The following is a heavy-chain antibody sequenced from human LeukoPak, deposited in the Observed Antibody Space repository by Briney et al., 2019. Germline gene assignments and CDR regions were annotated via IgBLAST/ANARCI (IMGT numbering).Heavy chain of an antibody. V-gene: IGHV1-8*01. J-gene: IGHJ6*03. Sequence: ASVTVSCKASGYTFTSYDINWVRQATGQGLEWMGWMNPNSGNTGYAQKFQGRVTMTRNTSISTAYMELSSLRSEDTAVYYCARGPRPYYYMDVWGKGTTVTVSS. CDR2: MNPNSGNT. CDR3: ARGPRPYYYMDV. CDR1: GYTFTSYD.